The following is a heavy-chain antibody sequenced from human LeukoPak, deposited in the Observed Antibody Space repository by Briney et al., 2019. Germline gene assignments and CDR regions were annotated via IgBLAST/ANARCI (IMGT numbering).Heavy chain of an antibody. J-gene: IGHJ5*02. CDR1: GFTFSSYA. CDR3: AKDGGHFYDDSGYKTLDP. V-gene: IGHV3-23*01. Sequence: QSGGSLRLSCAASGFTFSSYAMSWVRQAPGKGLEWVSAISGSGDHTYYTDSVKGRFTISRDNSKNTLYLQMNSLRADDTALYYCAKDGGHFYDDSGYKTLDPWGQGTLVTVSS. D-gene: IGHD3-22*01. CDR2: ISGSGDHT.